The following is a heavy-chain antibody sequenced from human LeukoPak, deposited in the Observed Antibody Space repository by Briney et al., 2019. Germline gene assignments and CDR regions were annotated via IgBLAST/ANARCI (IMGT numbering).Heavy chain of an antibody. CDR3: ARRPYYCSSTSCYTWSYYDFWSGYRNRDAFDI. J-gene: IGHJ3*02. D-gene: IGHD2-2*02. V-gene: IGHV1-2*02. CDR2: INPNSGGT. CDR1: GYTFTGYY. Sequence: ASVKVSCKASGYTFTGYYMHWVRQAPGQGLEWMGWINPNSGGTNYAQKFQGGVTMTRDTSISTAYMELSRPRSDDTAVYYCARRPYYCSSTSCYTWSYYDFWSGYRNRDAFDIWGQGTMVTVSS.